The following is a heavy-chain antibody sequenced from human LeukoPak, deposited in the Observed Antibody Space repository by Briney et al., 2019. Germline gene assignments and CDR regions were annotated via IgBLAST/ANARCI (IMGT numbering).Heavy chain of an antibody. V-gene: IGHV3-74*01. Sequence: GGSLRLSCVGSGFTFSVYWMHWVRQAPGKGLVWVSHIYTDGSMTNYADSVKGRFTISRDNSKNTLYLQMNSLRAEDTAVYYCARGNGDYVIDYWGQGTLVTVSS. CDR2: IYTDGSMT. CDR3: ARGNGDYVIDY. CDR1: GFTFSVYW. J-gene: IGHJ4*02. D-gene: IGHD4-17*01.